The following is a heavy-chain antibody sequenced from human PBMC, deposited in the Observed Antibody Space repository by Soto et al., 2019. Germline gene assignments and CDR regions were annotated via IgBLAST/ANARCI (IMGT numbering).Heavy chain of an antibody. D-gene: IGHD3-22*01. V-gene: IGHV3-23*01. J-gene: IGHJ4*02. CDR2: ISSSGGTP. Sequence: GGSLRLSCAASGFSFSSYVMSWVRQAPGKGLEWVSSISSSGGTPYYGDSLEGRFIISRDNSRDTLYLQMHSLRAEDTAVYFFAKGLYDKRCYYCPNWGQGTLVTVSS. CDR3: AKGLYDKRCYYCPN. CDR1: GFSFSSYV.